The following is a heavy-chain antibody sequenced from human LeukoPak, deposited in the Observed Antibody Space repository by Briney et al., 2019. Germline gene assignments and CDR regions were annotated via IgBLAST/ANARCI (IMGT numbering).Heavy chain of an antibody. CDR3: AREGSESTPYYYDSSGYYYAWFDP. Sequence: GSSVKVSCKASGGTFSSYAISWVRQAPGQGLEWMGRIIPIFGTANYVQKFQGRVTITTDESTSTAYMELSSLRSEDTAVYYCAREGSESTPYYYDSSGYYYAWFDPWGQGTLVTVSS. CDR2: IIPIFGTA. V-gene: IGHV1-69*05. D-gene: IGHD3-22*01. J-gene: IGHJ5*02. CDR1: GGTFSSYA.